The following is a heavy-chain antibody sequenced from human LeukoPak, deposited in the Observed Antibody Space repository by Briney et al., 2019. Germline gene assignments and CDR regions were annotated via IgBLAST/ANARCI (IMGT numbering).Heavy chain of an antibody. CDR3: ATTAAGTGDWFDP. CDR1: GGSFSGYY. D-gene: IGHD6-13*01. CDR2: INHSGST. V-gene: IGHV4-34*01. Sequence: PSETLSLTCAVYGGSFSGYYWSWIRQPPGKGLEWIGEINHSGSTNYNPSLKSRVTISVDTSKNQFSLKLSSVTAADTAVYYCATTAAGTGDWFDPWGQGTLVTVYS. J-gene: IGHJ5*02.